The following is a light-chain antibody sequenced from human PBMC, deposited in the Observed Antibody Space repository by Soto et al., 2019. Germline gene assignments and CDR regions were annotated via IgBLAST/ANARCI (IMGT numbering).Light chain of an antibody. CDR1: QSVSSK. Sequence: EIVMTQSPATLSVSPGEGATLSCRASQSVSSKLAWYQQKPGQAPRLLIYGASTRATGIPARFSGSGSGTEFTLIISSLQSEDSAVYYCQQYNSWLWKFVQGTKVDIK. CDR3: QQYNSWLWK. CDR2: GAS. J-gene: IGKJ1*01. V-gene: IGKV3-15*01.